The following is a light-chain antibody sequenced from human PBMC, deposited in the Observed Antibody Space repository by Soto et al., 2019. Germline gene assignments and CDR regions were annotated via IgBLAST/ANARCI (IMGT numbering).Light chain of an antibody. CDR1: SSDVGGYNY. J-gene: IGLJ1*01. CDR2: EVS. CDR3: CSYAGSYTFGV. Sequence: QSVLTQPASVSGSPGQSITISCTGTSSDVGGYNYVSWYQQHPGKAPKLMIFEVSKRPSGVPDRFSGSNSGNTASLTISGLQAEDEADYYCCSYAGSYTFGVFGTGTKVTVL. V-gene: IGLV2-11*01.